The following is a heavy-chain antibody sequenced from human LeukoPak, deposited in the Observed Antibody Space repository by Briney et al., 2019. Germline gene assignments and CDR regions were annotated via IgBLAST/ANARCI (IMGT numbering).Heavy chain of an antibody. V-gene: IGHV3-21*01. CDR3: AREAGSLDFWSGYIFDY. CDR2: ISSSSSFI. D-gene: IGHD3-3*01. Sequence: GGSLRLSCASSGFTFSTYSMNWVRQAPGKGLEWISSISSSSSFINYADSLKGRFTISRDNAKNTLYLQMNSLRAEDTAVYYCAREAGSLDFWSGYIFDYWGQGTLVTVSS. CDR1: GFTFSTYS. J-gene: IGHJ4*02.